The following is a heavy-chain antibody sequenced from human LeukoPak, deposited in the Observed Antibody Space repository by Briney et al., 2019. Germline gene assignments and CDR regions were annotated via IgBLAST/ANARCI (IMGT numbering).Heavy chain of an antibody. Sequence: ASVKVSCKASGYTFTGYYMHWVRQAPGQGLEWMGWINPNSGGTNYAQKFQGRVTMTRDTSISTAYMELSRLRSDDTAVYYCARVAYYYYDSSGYQIHAFDIWGQGTMVTVSS. CDR3: ARVAYYYYDSSGYQIHAFDI. J-gene: IGHJ3*02. V-gene: IGHV1-2*02. CDR2: INPNSGGT. D-gene: IGHD3-22*01. CDR1: GYTFTGYY.